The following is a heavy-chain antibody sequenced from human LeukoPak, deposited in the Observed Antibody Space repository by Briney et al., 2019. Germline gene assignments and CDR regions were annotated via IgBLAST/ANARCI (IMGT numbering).Heavy chain of an antibody. CDR2: IWSDGTEK. Sequence: PTGRSLRLSCAGTGFTYSHFGMHWVRHAPGKGLEWVAVIWSDGTEKYYGDAVKGRFTISRDNSRNTVYLQMNNLRDDDTAVYYCAKDAQRGFDYSNSLEYWGQGTLVIVSS. V-gene: IGHV3-33*06. CDR3: AKDAQRGFDYSNSLEY. D-gene: IGHD4-11*01. J-gene: IGHJ4*02. CDR1: GFTYSHFG.